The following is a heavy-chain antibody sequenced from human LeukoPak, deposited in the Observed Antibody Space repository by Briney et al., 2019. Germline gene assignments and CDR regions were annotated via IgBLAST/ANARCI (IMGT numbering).Heavy chain of an antibody. CDR2: IYHSGST. Sequence: SETLSLTCAVSGGSISSGGYSWSWIRQPPGKGLEWIGYIYHSGSTYYNPSLKSRVTISVDRSKNQFSLKLSSVTAADTAVYYCARRIPYCTNGVCQGSYFDYWGQGTLVTVSS. V-gene: IGHV4-30-2*01. D-gene: IGHD2-8*01. J-gene: IGHJ4*02. CDR3: ARRIPYCTNGVCQGSYFDY. CDR1: GGSISSGGYS.